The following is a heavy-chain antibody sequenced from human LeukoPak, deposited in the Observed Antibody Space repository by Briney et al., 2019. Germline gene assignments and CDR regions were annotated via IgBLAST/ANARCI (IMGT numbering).Heavy chain of an antibody. CDR1: GFTFSSYA. D-gene: IGHD2-2*01. V-gene: IGHV3-23*01. Sequence: PGGSLRLSCAASGFTFSSYALNWVRQAPGEGLEWVSTFSGSDGSTYYADSVRGRFTISRDISKNTLYLQMNSLRAEDTAIYYCAPPAGCSSTSCQNDYWGQGTLVTVSS. CDR2: FSGSDGST. J-gene: IGHJ4*02. CDR3: APPAGCSSTSCQNDY.